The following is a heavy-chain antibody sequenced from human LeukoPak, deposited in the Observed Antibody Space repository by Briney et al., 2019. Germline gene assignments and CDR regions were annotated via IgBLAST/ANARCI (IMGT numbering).Heavy chain of an antibody. D-gene: IGHD6-13*01. CDR1: GGTFSSYA. V-gene: IGHV1-69*05. CDR2: IIPIFGTA. Sequence: EASVKVSCKASGGTFSSYAISWVRQAPGQGLEWMGGIIPIFGTANYAQKFQGRVTITTDESTSTAYMELSSLRSEDTAVYYCASRIAAAGGNWFDHWGQGTLVTVSS. CDR3: ASRIAAAGGNWFDH. J-gene: IGHJ5*02.